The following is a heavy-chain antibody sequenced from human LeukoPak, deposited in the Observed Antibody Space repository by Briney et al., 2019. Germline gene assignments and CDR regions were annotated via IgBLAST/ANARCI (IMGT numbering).Heavy chain of an antibody. CDR3: ARDQKLYYMDV. J-gene: IGHJ6*03. Sequence: GDSLKISCKGSGYSFTSYWSGWVRQMPGKGLEWIGIMYAGDSDTRYSPSFQGQVNISADKSISTAYLQWSRLKASDTDMYYCARDQKLYYMDVWGKGTTVTVSS. V-gene: IGHV5-51*01. CDR2: MYAGDSDT. D-gene: IGHD2-2*01. CDR1: GYSFTSYW.